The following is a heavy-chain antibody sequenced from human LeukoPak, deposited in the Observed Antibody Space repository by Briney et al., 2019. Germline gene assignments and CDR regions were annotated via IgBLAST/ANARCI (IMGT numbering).Heavy chain of an antibody. CDR1: GYTLSNYD. J-gene: IGHJ4*02. Sequence: GASVKVSCKASGYTLSNYDINWVRQATGQGLEWMGWMNPNSGNTGYAQKVQGRVTMTRNTSINTAYLELSSLTSEDTAVYYCARKGVSSHYLDYWGQGTLVTVSS. CDR2: MNPNSGNT. CDR3: ARKGVSSHYLDY. D-gene: IGHD6-6*01. V-gene: IGHV1-8*02.